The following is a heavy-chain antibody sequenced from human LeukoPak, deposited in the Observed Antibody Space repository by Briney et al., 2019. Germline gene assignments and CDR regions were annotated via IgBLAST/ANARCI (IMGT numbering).Heavy chain of an antibody. D-gene: IGHD1-26*01. CDR3: ARDPGDIVGATNWFDP. CDR2: INPNSGGT. Sequence: ASVKVSCKASENTLSRYYMNWVRQAPGQGLEWMGWINPNSGGTNYAQKFQGRVTMTRDTSISTAYMELSRLRSDDTAVYYCARDPGDIVGATNWFDPWGQGTLVTVSS. V-gene: IGHV1-2*02. CDR1: ENTLSRYY. J-gene: IGHJ5*02.